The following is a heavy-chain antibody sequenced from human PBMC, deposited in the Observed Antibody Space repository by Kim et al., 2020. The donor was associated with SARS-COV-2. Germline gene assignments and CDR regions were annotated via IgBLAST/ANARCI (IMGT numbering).Heavy chain of an antibody. CDR1: GGSISRSNSH. Sequence: SETLSLTCTVSGGSISRSNSHWGWIRQPPGKGLEWIGSVYYSGSTFYNPSLKSRVTISVDTSENQLSLKLTSVTAADTAVYYCAGIEMTGIGGRGWFDHWGQGTLVTVSS. CDR3: AGIEMTGIGGRGWFDH. V-gene: IGHV4-39*01. D-gene: IGHD1-1*01. J-gene: IGHJ5*02. CDR2: VYYSGST.